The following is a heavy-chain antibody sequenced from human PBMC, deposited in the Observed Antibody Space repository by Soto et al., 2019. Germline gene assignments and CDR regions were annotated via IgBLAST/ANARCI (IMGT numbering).Heavy chain of an antibody. CDR3: ARSWYRGFDI. CDR2: TYYRSKWYN. Sequence: SQVHPVTGAKSGCSDANNVAAWNWIRQSPTRGLEWLGRTYYRSKWYNDYAVSVKSRITVNPDTSKNQFSLQLNSVTPEDTAVYYCARSWYRGFDIWGQGTMVTVSS. D-gene: IGHD6-13*01. J-gene: IGHJ3*02. CDR1: GCSDANNVAA. V-gene: IGHV6-1*01.